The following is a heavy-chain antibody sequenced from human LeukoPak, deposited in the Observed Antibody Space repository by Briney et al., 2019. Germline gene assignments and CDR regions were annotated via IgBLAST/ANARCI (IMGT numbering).Heavy chain of an antibody. Sequence: WGSLRLSCAASGVTFSSYAMSWVRLAPGTGLEWDSTISGSGGSTYYAAPVKGRFTISRDNSKNTLYLQMNSLRVEDTAIYNCAKDQQSISYSPWGQGTLVTVSS. CDR1: GVTFSSYA. CDR2: ISGSGGST. J-gene: IGHJ5*02. CDR3: AKDQQSISYSP. D-gene: IGHD4-11*01. V-gene: IGHV3-23*01.